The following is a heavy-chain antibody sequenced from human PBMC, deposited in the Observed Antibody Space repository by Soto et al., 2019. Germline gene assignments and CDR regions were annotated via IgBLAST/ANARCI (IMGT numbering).Heavy chain of an antibody. V-gene: IGHV1-8*01. Sequence: QVQLVQSGAEVKKPGASVKISCKASGYTFTSYDINWVRQATGQGLEWMGWMNPNSGNTGYAQKIQGRVTMTRNTSISTAYMELSSLRSEDTSVYYCAWAVRGVILYYYYYCMDVWGQGTTVTVSS. CDR3: AWAVRGVILYYYYYCMDV. D-gene: IGHD3-10*01. CDR2: MNPNSGNT. CDR1: GYTFTSYD. J-gene: IGHJ6*02.